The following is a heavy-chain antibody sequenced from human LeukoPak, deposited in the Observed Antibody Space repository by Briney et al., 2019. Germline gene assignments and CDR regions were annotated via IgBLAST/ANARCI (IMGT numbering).Heavy chain of an antibody. D-gene: IGHD3-10*01. J-gene: IGHJ5*02. CDR2: IYYSGST. V-gene: IGHV4-39*01. CDR1: GGSFSSSRYY. CDR3: ARHVDREINRWFDP. Sequence: SETLSLTCAVYGGSFSSSRYYWGWIRQPPGKGLEWIGSIYYSGSTYYNPSLKSRVTISVDTSKNQFSLKLSSVTAADTAVYYCARHVDREINRWFDPWGQGTLVTVSS.